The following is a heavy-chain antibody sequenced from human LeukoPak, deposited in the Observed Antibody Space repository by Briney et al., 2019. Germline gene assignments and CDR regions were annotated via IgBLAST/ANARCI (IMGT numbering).Heavy chain of an antibody. D-gene: IGHD3-3*01. CDR2: IIPIFGTA. CDR3: ARVLEAWYYYYYMDV. V-gene: IGHV1-69*05. Sequence: SVKVSCKASGGTFSSYAISWVRQAPGQGLEWMGGIIPIFGTANYAQKFQGRVTITTDESTSTAYMELRSLRSDDTAVYYCARVLEAWYYYYYMDVWGKGTTVTVSS. J-gene: IGHJ6*03. CDR1: GGTFSSYA.